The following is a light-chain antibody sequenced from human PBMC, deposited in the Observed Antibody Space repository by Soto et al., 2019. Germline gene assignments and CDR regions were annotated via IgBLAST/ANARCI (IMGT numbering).Light chain of an antibody. CDR3: QQYNNYSGT. CDR2: KAS. Sequence: DIQMTQSPSTLSASVGDRVTITCRASQSISSWLAWYQQKPGKAPKLLIYKASSLESGVPSRFSGSGSGTEFTLTISSLQPDDFATYYCQQYNNYSGTFGQAT. CDR1: QSISSW. V-gene: IGKV1-5*03. J-gene: IGKJ1*01.